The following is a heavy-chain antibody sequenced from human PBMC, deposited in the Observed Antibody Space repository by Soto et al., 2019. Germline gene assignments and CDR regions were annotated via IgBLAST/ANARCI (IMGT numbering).Heavy chain of an antibody. J-gene: IGHJ3*02. CDR1: GFTFSTYS. Sequence: GGSLRLSCAASGFTFSTYSMNWVRQAPGKGLEWVSYISSSSTTIYYADSVKGRFTISRDNAKNSLYLQMSSLRDEDTAVYYCARPVPRHDAFDIWGQGTMVTVS. V-gene: IGHV3-48*02. D-gene: IGHD6-6*01. CDR2: ISSSSTTI. CDR3: ARPVPRHDAFDI.